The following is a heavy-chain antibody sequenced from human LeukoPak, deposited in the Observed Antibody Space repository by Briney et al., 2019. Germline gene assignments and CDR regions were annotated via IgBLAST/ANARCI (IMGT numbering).Heavy chain of an antibody. CDR3: TRGGAVAGTYGPDYNYYSAMDV. D-gene: IGHD6-19*01. CDR1: GASVSSGSYY. V-gene: IGHV4-61*01. J-gene: IGHJ6*02. CDR2: IYYSGRT. Sequence: KASETLSLTCTVSGASVSSGSYYWSWIRQSPGKGLEWIGNIYYSGRTNHNPSLKSRVTISVDTSKNQFSLKLNSVTAADTAVYYCTRGGAVAGTYGPDYNYYSAMDVWGQGTTVTVSS.